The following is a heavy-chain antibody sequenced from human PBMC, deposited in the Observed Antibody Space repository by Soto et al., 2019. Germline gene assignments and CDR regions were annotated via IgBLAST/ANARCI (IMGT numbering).Heavy chain of an antibody. CDR1: GGPTCSNDYN. Sequence: SETLSLTCTVSGGPTCSNDYNWSRIRQPPXKGLEWVGHIQYDGSSYYKPSLKGRVMISLDTSENQFSLQLTSVTASDTAVYYCARFGSRDGYIYNIAGNIWFDPWGQGTLVTVAS. CDR2: IQYDGSS. V-gene: IGHV4-30-4*01. D-gene: IGHD5-12*01. CDR3: ARFGSRDGYIYNIAGNIWFDP. J-gene: IGHJ5*02.